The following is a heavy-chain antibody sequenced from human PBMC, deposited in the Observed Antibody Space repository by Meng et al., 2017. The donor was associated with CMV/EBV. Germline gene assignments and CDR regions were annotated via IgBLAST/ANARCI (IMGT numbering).Heavy chain of an antibody. J-gene: IGHJ6*02. Sequence: SVMVSCKASSGTFSSYAISWLRQAAGQGLEWMGGIIPIFGTANYAQKFQGRVTITADESTSTTYMELSSLRSEDTAVYYWARDRATYYGSWCDLYYYGVDFWGQGTMVTVSS. CDR2: IIPIFGTA. D-gene: IGHD3-3*01. CDR1: SGTFSSYA. V-gene: IGHV1-69*13. CDR3: ARDRATYYGSWCDLYYYGVDF.